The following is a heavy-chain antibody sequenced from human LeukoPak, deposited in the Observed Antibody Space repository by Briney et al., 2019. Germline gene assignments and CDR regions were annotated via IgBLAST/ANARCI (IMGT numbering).Heavy chain of an antibody. V-gene: IGHV3-21*01. CDR3: ARDSQWLVTTDVFDI. D-gene: IGHD6-19*01. CDR2: ISSSSSYI. J-gene: IGHJ3*02. CDR1: GFTFSSYS. Sequence: GGSLRLSCAASGFTFSSYSMNWVRQAPGKGLEWVSSISSSSSYIYYADSVKGRFTISRDNGKNSLYLQMSSLRAEDTAVYYCARDSQWLVTTDVFDIWGQGTMVTVSS.